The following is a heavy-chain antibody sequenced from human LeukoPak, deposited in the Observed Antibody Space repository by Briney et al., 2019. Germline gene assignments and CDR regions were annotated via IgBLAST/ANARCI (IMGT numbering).Heavy chain of an antibody. J-gene: IGHJ4*02. CDR1: GFSVSIHF. CDR3: VRVGSVAGSDFLDY. D-gene: IGHD6-19*01. V-gene: IGHV3-72*01. CDR2: SRNKAKSYTT. Sequence: GGSLSLSCAVSGFSVSIHFLGWVRLAPGKGREWVGYSRNKAKSYTTEYAASGKCRFTISRDDSKNSLYLQMNSLETEDTSVYYCVRVGSVAGSDFLDYWGQGTLSPSPQ.